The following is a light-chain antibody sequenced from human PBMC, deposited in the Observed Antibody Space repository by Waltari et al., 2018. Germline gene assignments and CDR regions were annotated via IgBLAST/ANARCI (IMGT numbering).Light chain of an antibody. Sequence: QTVVNQEPSLSVSPGGTVTLTCALSSGSVSSTSSPTWYQQTPGQPPRTLVYKGISRSSGVPDRFSGSILGNTAALTITGAQADDESDYYCSMYMGSGVWVFGGGTKLTVL. V-gene: IGLV8-61*01. CDR3: SMYMGSGVWV. J-gene: IGLJ3*02. CDR2: KGI. CDR1: SGSVSSTSS.